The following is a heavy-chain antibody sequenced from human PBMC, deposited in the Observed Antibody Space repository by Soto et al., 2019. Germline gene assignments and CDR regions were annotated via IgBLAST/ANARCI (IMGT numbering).Heavy chain of an antibody. D-gene: IGHD6-13*01. CDR3: ATDQSSRGDAFDI. V-gene: IGHV1-24*01. CDR1: GYTLTELS. CDR2: FDPEDGET. Sequence: ASVKVSCKVSGYTLTELSMHWVRQAPGKGLEWMGGFDPEDGETIYAQKFQGRVTMTEDTSTDAAYMELSSLRSEDTAVYYCATDQSSRGDAFDIWGQGTMVTVSS. J-gene: IGHJ3*02.